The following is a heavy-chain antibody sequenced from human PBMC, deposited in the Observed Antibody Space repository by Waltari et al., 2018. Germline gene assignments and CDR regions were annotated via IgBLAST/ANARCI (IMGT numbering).Heavy chain of an antibody. V-gene: IGHV1-3*01. J-gene: IGHJ3*02. CDR2: INAGNGNT. CDR3: ARGYSAAAGTGGVFPVAFDI. CDR1: GYTFTSYA. D-gene: IGHD6-13*01. Sequence: QVQLVQSGAEVKKPGASVKVSCKASGYTFTSYAMHWVRQAPGQRLEWMGWINAGNGNTKYSQKFQGRVTITRDTSASTAYMELSSLRSEDTAVYYCARGYSAAAGTGGVFPVAFDIWGQGTMVTVSS.